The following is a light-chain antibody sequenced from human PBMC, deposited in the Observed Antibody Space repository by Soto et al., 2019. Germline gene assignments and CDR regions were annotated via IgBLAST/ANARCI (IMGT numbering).Light chain of an antibody. CDR3: AAWDDSLNAL. CDR2: IND. J-gene: IGLJ1*01. Sequence: QSALTQPASVSGSPGQSITISWSGTTIDVGGYNLVSWYQQVPGAAPKLLIYINDQRPSGVPDRFSGSKSGTSASLAISGLQPEDEADYYCAAWDDSLNALFGTGTKV. V-gene: IGLV1-44*01. CDR1: TIDVGGYNL.